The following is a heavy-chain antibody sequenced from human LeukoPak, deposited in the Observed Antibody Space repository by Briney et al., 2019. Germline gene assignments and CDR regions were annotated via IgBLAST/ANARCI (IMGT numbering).Heavy chain of an antibody. CDR3: ARVTGYMTEDFFDY. Sequence: SETLSLTCTVSGGSISSSSSYWGWIRQPPGKGLEWIGSIYYSGSTDYNPSLKSRVTISVDTSRNQFSLRLSSVTAADTAVYYCARVTGYMTEDFFDYWGQGTLVTVSS. CDR1: GGSISSSSSY. CDR2: IYYSGST. V-gene: IGHV4-39*07. D-gene: IGHD6-13*01. J-gene: IGHJ4*02.